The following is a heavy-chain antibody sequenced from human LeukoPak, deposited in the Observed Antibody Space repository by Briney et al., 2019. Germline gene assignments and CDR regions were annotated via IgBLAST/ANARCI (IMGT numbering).Heavy chain of an antibody. V-gene: IGHV3-21*01. Sequence: GGSLRLSCAASGFTFSSYSMNWVRQAPGKGLEWVSSISSSSYIYYADSVKGRFTISRDNAKYSLYLQMNSLRAEDTAVYYCARDSMVRGVITNIDWFDPWGQGTLVTVSS. CDR3: ARDSMVRGVITNIDWFDP. CDR2: ISSSSYI. J-gene: IGHJ5*02. CDR1: GFTFSSYS. D-gene: IGHD3-10*01.